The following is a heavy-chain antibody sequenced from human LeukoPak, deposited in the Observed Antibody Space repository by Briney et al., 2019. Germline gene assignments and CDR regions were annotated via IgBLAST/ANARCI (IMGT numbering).Heavy chain of an antibody. Sequence: SETLSLTCAVYGGSFSGYYWSWIRQPPEKGLEWIGEINHSGSTNYNPSLKSRVTISVDTSKNQFSLELSSVTAADTAVYYCARVTVAGTRNFDYWGQGTLVTVSS. CDR1: GGSFSGYY. CDR2: INHSGST. CDR3: ARVTVAGTRNFDY. D-gene: IGHD6-19*01. J-gene: IGHJ4*02. V-gene: IGHV4-34*01.